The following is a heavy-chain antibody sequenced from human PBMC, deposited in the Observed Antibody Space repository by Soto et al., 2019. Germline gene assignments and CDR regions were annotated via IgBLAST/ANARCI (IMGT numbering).Heavy chain of an antibody. CDR3: ARGRHYGSGSYGYYYGMDV. V-gene: IGHV4-34*01. Sequence: QVQLQQWGAGLLKPSETLSLSCAVYGGSFSGYYWSWIRQPPGKGLEWIGEINHSGSTNYNPSLKSRVTISVDTSKNQFSLKLSSVTAADTAVYYCARGRHYGSGSYGYYYGMDVWGQGTTVTVSS. CDR2: INHSGST. J-gene: IGHJ6*02. CDR1: GGSFSGYY. D-gene: IGHD3-10*01.